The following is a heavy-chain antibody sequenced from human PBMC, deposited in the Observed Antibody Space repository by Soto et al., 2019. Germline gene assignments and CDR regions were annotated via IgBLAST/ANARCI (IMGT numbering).Heavy chain of an antibody. CDR1: RGSFGSSAYY. CDR2: INSSGST. CDR3: SRRAPEGFDP. Sequence: PSETLSLTCTVSRGSFGSSAYYWGWIRRAPGKGLEWIGSINSSGSTFSNPSLKSRVTLSVDTSQNQFSLKLTSVTAADTALYYCSRRAPEGFDPWGQGTLVTVSS. J-gene: IGHJ5*02. V-gene: IGHV4-39*01.